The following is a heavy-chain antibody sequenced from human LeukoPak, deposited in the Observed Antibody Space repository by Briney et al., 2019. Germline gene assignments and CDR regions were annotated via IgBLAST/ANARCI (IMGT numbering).Heavy chain of an antibody. CDR2: ISSSGSTI. J-gene: IGHJ3*02. D-gene: IGHD3-16*01. CDR3: ASRYGQGLGDAFDI. V-gene: IGHV3-48*04. Sequence: PGGSLRLSCAASGFTFSSYAMHWVRQAPGKGLEWVSYISSSGSTIYYADSVKGRFTISRDNAKNSLYLQMNSLRAEDTAVYYCASRYGQGLGDAFDIWGQGTMVTVSS. CDR1: GFTFSSYA.